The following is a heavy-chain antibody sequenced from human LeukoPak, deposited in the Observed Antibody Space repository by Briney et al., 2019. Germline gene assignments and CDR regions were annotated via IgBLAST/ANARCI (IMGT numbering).Heavy chain of an antibody. V-gene: IGHV1-2*02. CDR3: ARGSTILRPSNAFDI. CDR1: GYTFTGYY. D-gene: IGHD3-10*01. CDR2: INPKSGGT. Sequence: GSVKFSCKASGYTFTGYYMHWVGQAPGQGLEWIGLINPKSGGTNYAQKFQGRVTMTKDTSISTAYMELSRLRSEDTAVYYCARGSTILRPSNAFDIWGERTMVTVSS. J-gene: IGHJ3*02.